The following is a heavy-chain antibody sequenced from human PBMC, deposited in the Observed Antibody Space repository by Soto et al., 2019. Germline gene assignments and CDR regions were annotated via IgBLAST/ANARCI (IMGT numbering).Heavy chain of an antibody. CDR3: ARNSYGSQY. V-gene: IGHV1-18*01. J-gene: IGHJ4*02. Sequence: VRQATGQGLEWMGWISAYNGNTNYAQKLQGRVTMTTDTSTSTAYMELRSLRSDDTAVYYCARNSYGSQYWGQGTLVTVSS. D-gene: IGHD5-18*01. CDR2: ISAYNGNT.